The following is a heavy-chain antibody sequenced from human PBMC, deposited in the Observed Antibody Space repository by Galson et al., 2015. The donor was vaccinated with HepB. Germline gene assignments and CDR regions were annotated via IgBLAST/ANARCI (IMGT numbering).Heavy chain of an antibody. CDR1: GFTFNRYW. D-gene: IGHD3-3*01. Sequence: SLRLSCAASGFTFNRYWMYWVRQAPGKGLEWVANIKHDGTEKYSVDSVKGRFTVSRDNAKNSLYLQMNSLRAEDTAVYYCARGLYDFWKRYYYFDRWGRGTQVAVSS. CDR2: IKHDGTEK. CDR3: ARGLYDFWKRYYYFDR. J-gene: IGHJ2*01. V-gene: IGHV3-7*03.